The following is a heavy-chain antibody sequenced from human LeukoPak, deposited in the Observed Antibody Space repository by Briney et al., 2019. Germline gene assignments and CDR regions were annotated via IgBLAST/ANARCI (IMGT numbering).Heavy chain of an antibody. D-gene: IGHD2-2*01. J-gene: IGHJ4*02. CDR1: GFTFSSYA. CDR2: ISGSGGST. Sequence: PRGSLRLSCAASGFTFSSYAMSWVRQAPGKGLEWVSAISGSGGSTYYADSVKDRFTISRDNSKNTLYLQMNSLRAEDTAVYYCAKPRTERYCSSTSCYVDPFDYWGQGTLVTVSS. V-gene: IGHV3-23*01. CDR3: AKPRTERYCSSTSCYVDPFDY.